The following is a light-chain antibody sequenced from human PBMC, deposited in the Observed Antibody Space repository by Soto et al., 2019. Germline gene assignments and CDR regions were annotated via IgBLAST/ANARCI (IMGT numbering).Light chain of an antibody. CDR2: DAS. CDR3: QQRSNWPPT. Sequence: EIVLTQSPDTLSLSPGERATLSCRASQSVRSGRLAWYQQKPGQAPRLVIFDASNRASGIPVRFSGSGSGTDFTLTISSLEPEDFAVYYCQQRSNWPPTFGQGTKVDIK. CDR1: QSVRSG. V-gene: IGKV3-11*01. J-gene: IGKJ1*01.